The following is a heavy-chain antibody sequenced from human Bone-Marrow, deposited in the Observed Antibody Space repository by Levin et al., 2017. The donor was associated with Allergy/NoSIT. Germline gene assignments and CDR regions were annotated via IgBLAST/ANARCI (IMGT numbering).Heavy chain of an antibody. J-gene: IGHJ6*02. CDR2: ISPDNGQA. Sequence: ASVKVSCKASGYTFKKYGIRWVRQAPGQGLEWVGWISPDNGQAKYAKKFQGRVSMTTDTSTRTAYLDLNNLRSDDTAVFYCAREDCSGGCCHLAESDGYKYYLYYGMDVWGQGTTVTVSS. D-gene: IGHD2-15*01. V-gene: IGHV1-18*01. CDR3: AREDCSGGCCHLAESDGYKYYLYYGMDV. CDR1: GYTFKKYG.